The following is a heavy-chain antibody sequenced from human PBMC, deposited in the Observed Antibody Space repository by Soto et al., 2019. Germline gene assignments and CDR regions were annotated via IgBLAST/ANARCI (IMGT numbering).Heavy chain of an antibody. CDR1: GGSISSYY. V-gene: IGHV4-59*01. J-gene: IGHJ5*02. D-gene: IGHD2-15*01. Sequence: QVQLQESGPGLVKPSETLSLTCTVSGGSISSYYWSWIRQPPGQGLEWVGYIYYSGSTNYNPYPKSRDSTSADTSKKPCSPKVSSVTAADTAVYYCARDSIDCSGGSCYSRGFFSWGQGTLVTVSS. CDR3: ARDSIDCSGGSCYSRGFFS. CDR2: IYYSGST.